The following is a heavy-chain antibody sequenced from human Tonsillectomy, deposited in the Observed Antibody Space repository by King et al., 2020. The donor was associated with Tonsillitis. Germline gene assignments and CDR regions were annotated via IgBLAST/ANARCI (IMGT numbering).Heavy chain of an antibody. J-gene: IGHJ5*02. CDR2: INHRGST. Sequence: VQIQQWGAGLLKPSETLSLTCAVYGGSFSGYSWSWIRQPPGKGLVWIGEINHRGSTNYKPSLKRPVTMYVETSKNQFSLQLSSVTAADTAVYYCATSTTYHSPDCSSSSCPNWFDPWGQGTLVTVSS. D-gene: IGHD2-2*01. CDR3: ATSTTYHSPDCSSSSCPNWFDP. CDR1: GGSFSGYS. V-gene: IGHV4-34*01.